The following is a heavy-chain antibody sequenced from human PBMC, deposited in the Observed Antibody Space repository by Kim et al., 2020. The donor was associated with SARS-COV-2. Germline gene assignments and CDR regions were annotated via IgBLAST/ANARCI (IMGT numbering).Heavy chain of an antibody. CDR3: ARVCNPFSRFILGFDP. CDR1: GGSISSGGYS. Sequence: SETLSLTCAVSGGSISSGGYSWSWIRQPPGKGLEWIGYIYHSGSTYYNPSLKSRVTISVDRSKNQFSLKLSSVTAADTAVYYCARVCNPFSRFILGFDPWGQGTLVTVSS. V-gene: IGHV4-30-2*01. D-gene: IGHD2-15*01. CDR2: IYHSGST. J-gene: IGHJ5*02.